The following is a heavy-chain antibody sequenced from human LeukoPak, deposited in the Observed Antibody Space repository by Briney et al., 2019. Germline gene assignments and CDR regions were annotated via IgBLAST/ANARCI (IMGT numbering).Heavy chain of an antibody. J-gene: IGHJ4*02. D-gene: IGHD2-2*01. CDR3: ARSRSLGRYCSSTSCYYFDY. CDR2: INPNSGGT. Sequence: GASVKVSCKASGYTFTGYYMHWVRQAPGQGLEWMGWINPNSGGTNYAQKFQGRVTITRDTSISTACMELSRLRSDDTAVYYCARSRSLGRYCSSTSCYYFDYWGQGTLVTVSS. CDR1: GYTFTGYY. V-gene: IGHV1-2*02.